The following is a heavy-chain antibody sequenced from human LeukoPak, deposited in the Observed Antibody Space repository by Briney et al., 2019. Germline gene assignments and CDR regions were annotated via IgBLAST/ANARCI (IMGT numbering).Heavy chain of an antibody. CDR1: GYFFPNAW. D-gene: IGHD1-1*01. J-gene: IGHJ4*02. CDR2: IKSKTDGGTT. V-gene: IGHV3-15*01. CDR3: TTGMLGT. Sequence: GGSLRLSCTISGYFFPNAWLNWVRQAPGKGLEWVGRIKSKTDGGTTDYAAPVKGRFTISRDDSKNTLYLQMNSLKTEDTAVYYCTTGMLGTWGQGTLVTVSS.